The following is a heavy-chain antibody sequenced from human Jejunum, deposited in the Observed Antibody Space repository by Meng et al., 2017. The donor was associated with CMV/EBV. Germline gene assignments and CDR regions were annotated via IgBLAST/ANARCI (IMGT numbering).Heavy chain of an antibody. J-gene: IGHJ4*02. D-gene: IGHD4-11*01. CDR1: GVTFGGSA. CDR2: ITGTAGST. V-gene: IGHV3-23*01. Sequence: GVTFGGSAMRWVRRATGKGLEWVSAITGTAGSTFYADSVKGRFTISRDNSKNTLYLQMNSLRAEDTAVYYCAKDRSFTVRGYFDYWGQGTLVTVSS. CDR3: AKDRSFTVRGYFDY.